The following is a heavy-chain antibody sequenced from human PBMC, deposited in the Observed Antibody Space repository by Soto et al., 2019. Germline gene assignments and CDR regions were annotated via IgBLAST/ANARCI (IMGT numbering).Heavy chain of an antibody. J-gene: IGHJ5*02. D-gene: IGHD2-2*02. CDR1: GFTFSSYW. CDR2: IKQDGSEK. V-gene: IGHV3-7*04. Sequence: EVQLVESGGGLVQPGGSLRLSCAASGFTFSSYWMSWVRQAPGKGLEWVANIKQDGSEKYYVDSVKGRFTISRDNAKNSLYLQMNSLRAEDTAVYYCARVIIVVVPAAIPPPYNWFDPWGQGTLVTVSS. CDR3: ARVIIVVVPAAIPPPYNWFDP.